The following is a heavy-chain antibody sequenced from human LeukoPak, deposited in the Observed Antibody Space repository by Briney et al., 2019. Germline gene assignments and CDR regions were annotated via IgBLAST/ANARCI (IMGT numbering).Heavy chain of an antibody. CDR3: ARGSGYSYGPLYDYVWGSYRYGLDY. J-gene: IGHJ4*02. V-gene: IGHV1-2*02. D-gene: IGHD3-16*02. Sequence: ASVKVSCKASGYTFTGYYMHWVRQAPGQGLEWMGWINPNSGGTNYAQKFQGRVTMTRDTSISTAYMELSRPRSDDTAVYYCARGSGYSYGPLYDYVWGSYRYGLDYWGQGTLVTVSS. CDR2: INPNSGGT. CDR1: GYTFTGYY.